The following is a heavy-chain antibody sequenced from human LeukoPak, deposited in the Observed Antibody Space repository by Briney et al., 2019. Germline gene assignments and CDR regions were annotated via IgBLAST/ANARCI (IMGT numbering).Heavy chain of an antibody. CDR1: GFTFSSYS. V-gene: IGHV3-21*01. J-gene: IGHJ6*04. D-gene: IGHD3-10*02. CDR2: ISSSSSSYI. Sequence: TGGSLRLSCAASGFTFSSYSMNWVRQAPGKGLEWVSSISSSSSSYIYYADSVKGRFTISRDNAKNSLYLQMNSLRAEDTAVYYCAELGITMIGGVWGKGTTVTISS. CDR3: AELGITMIGGV.